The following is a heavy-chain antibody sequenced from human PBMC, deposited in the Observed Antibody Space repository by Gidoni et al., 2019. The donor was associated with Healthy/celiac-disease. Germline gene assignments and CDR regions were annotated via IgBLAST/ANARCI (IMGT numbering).Heavy chain of an antibody. CDR3: ARGVVAATYNWFDP. Sequence: QVQPQESGPGLAKPSATLSLTCTPPGGPSSSYYWCWILLPPGKVLEWIGYIYYSGSTNCNPSLKSRVTISVDTSKNQFSLKLSSVTAADTAVYYCARGVVAATYNWFDPWGQGTLVTVSS. CDR1: GGPSSSYY. J-gene: IGHJ5*02. CDR2: IYYSGST. D-gene: IGHD2-15*01. V-gene: IGHV4-59*01.